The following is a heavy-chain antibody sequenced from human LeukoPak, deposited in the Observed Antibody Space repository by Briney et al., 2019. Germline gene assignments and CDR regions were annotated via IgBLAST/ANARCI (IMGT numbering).Heavy chain of an antibody. CDR2: IYPRDSDT. CDR3: ARSHSSTLTWFDP. Sequence: GESLKISCKWSGYSFASYWIAWVRQVPGKGLEWMGIIYPRDSDTKYNPSFQGQVSISADKSISTAYLQWSSLQASDTAIYFCARSHSSTLTWFDPWGQGTLVTVSS. CDR1: GYSFASYW. J-gene: IGHJ5*02. V-gene: IGHV5-51*01.